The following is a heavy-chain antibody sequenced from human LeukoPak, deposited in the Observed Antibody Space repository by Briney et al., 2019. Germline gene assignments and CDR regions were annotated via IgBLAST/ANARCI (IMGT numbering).Heavy chain of an antibody. CDR1: GFTVSSNY. Sequence: GGSLRLSCVASGFTVSSNYMTWVRQAPGKGLEWVSYISSSGSTIYYADSVKGRFTISRDNAKNSLYLQMNSLRAEDTAVYYCAELGITMIGGVWGKGTTVTISS. V-gene: IGHV3-48*03. CDR3: AELGITMIGGV. J-gene: IGHJ6*04. CDR2: ISSSGSTI. D-gene: IGHD3-10*02.